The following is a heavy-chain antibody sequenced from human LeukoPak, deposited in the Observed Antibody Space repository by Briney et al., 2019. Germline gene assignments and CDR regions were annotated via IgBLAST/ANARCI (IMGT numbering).Heavy chain of an antibody. Sequence: PGESLKISCKGSGYSFTTFWIAWVRQMSGKGLEWVGTIFPGDFRTRYSPSFEGQVTISVDNSISTAYLQWSSLKASDTALYYCARQFRDSSGYYSYYFDYWGQGTLVTVSS. CDR2: IFPGDFRT. D-gene: IGHD3-22*01. CDR1: GYSFTTFW. J-gene: IGHJ4*02. V-gene: IGHV5-51*01. CDR3: ARQFRDSSGYYSYYFDY.